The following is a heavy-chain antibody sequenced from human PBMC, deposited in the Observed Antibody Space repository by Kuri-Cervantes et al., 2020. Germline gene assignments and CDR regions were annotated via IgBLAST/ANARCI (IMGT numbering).Heavy chain of an antibody. CDR1: GGSFSGCY. Sequence: ESLKISCAVYGGSFSGCYWSWIRQPPGKGLEWIGEINHSGNTNYNPSLKSRVTLSLDTSQSHFSLKLTSVTAADTAVYYCTRGRICTVRGVSPPFDPWGQGSLVTVSS. D-gene: IGHD3-10*01. J-gene: IGHJ5*02. V-gene: IGHV4-34*01. CDR2: INHSGNT. CDR3: TRGRICTVRGVSPPFDP.